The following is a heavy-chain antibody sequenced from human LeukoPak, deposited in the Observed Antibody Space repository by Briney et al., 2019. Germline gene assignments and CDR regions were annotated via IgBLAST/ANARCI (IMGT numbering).Heavy chain of an antibody. CDR2: LYYSGST. J-gene: IGHJ4*02. CDR3: ARQERFNCGPVYFDF. CDR1: GGSISSSSYY. D-gene: IGHD1-1*01. V-gene: IGHV4-39*01. Sequence: PSETLSLTCTVSGGSISSSSYYWGWIRQPPGKGLEWIGSLYYSGSTYYNPSLKSRVTIFVDTSKNQFSLKLSSVTAADTAVYYCARQERFNCGPVYFDFWGQGTLVTVSS.